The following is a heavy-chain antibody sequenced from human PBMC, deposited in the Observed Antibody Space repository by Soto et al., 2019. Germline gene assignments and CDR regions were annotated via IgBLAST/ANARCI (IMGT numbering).Heavy chain of an antibody. D-gene: IGHD2-15*01. V-gene: IGHV3-13*05. CDR2: LGAADDP. CDR1: GFTLSAYD. J-gene: IGHJ6*02. CDR3: ARAYSGRLPRRADYYYAMDV. Sequence: EVQVVESGGGVVEPRGSLRLSCAASGFTLSAYDMHWVRQAEGKGLEWVSALGAADDPYYLVSVKGRFTISRENAKNSLYLQMNNLRAGDTAVYYCARAYSGRLPRRADYYYAMDVWGQGTTVTVSS.